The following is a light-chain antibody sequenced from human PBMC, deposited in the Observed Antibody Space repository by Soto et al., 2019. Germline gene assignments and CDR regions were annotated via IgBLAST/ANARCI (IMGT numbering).Light chain of an antibody. Sequence: DIPMTQSPSSLSASVGDRVTITCRASQSIGSHLNWYQQKPGKAPQLLIYAASSLQSGVPSRFSGSGSGTDFTVTISSLQPEDFATYHCQQTYSIPYTFGQGTKVEIK. CDR1: QSIGSH. CDR2: AAS. CDR3: QQTYSIPYT. J-gene: IGKJ2*01. V-gene: IGKV1-39*01.